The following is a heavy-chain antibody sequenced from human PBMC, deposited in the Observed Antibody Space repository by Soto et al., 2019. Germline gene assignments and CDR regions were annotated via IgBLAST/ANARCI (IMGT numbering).Heavy chain of an antibody. CDR2: ISYDASSE. Sequence: LRLSCAASGFTFSSYGMHWVRQAPGKGLEWVTAISYDASSEYYADSVEGRFTISRDNSKNTLYLQMNSLRPEDTAVYYCAKDEELQLSAFDIWGQGTVVTVSS. CDR1: GFTFSSYG. D-gene: IGHD1-7*01. J-gene: IGHJ3*02. V-gene: IGHV3-30*18. CDR3: AKDEELQLSAFDI.